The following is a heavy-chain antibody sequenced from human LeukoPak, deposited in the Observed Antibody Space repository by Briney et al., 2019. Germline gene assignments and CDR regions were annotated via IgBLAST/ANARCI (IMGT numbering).Heavy chain of an antibody. CDR3: ARIRAFYCSSTSCYLRLLGYFDY. D-gene: IGHD2-2*01. V-gene: IGHV4-34*01. CDR2: INHSGST. Sequence: SETLSLTCAVYGGSFSGYYWSWIRQPPGKGLEWIGEINHSGSTNYNPSLKSRVTISVDTSKNQFSLKLSSETAADTAVYYCARIRAFYCSSTSCYLRLLGYFDYWGQGTLVTVSS. J-gene: IGHJ4*02. CDR1: GGSFSGYY.